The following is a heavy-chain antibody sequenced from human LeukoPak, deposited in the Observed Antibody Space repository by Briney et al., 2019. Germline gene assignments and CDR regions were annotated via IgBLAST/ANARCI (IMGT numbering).Heavy chain of an antibody. CDR1: GGSFSGYY. J-gene: IGHJ4*02. D-gene: IGHD5-12*01. V-gene: IGHV4-34*01. CDR3: AKSNGYGLIDC. CDR2: INHSGST. Sequence: SETLSLTCAVYGGSFSGYYWSWIRQPPGKGLEWIGEINHSGSTNYNPSLKSRVTISVDTSKNQFSLKLSSVTAADTAMYYCAKSNGYGLIDCWGQGTLVTVSS.